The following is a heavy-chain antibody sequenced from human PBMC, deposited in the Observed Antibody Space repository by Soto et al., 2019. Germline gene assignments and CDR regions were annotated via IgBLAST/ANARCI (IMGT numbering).Heavy chain of an antibody. V-gene: IGHV4-59*01. J-gene: IGHJ4*02. CDR1: GGSTTIEY. CDR2: TFHSLGA. Sequence: AETLSLTCTFSGGSTTIEYWDWIRQPPGKGLDWLGYTFHSLGAKYNPSLGSRGTISLDTSKNQLSLSLRSVTAADTAIYFCVRDLNGSGDYWGQGTMVTVSS. CDR3: VRDLNGSGDY. D-gene: IGHD3-10*01.